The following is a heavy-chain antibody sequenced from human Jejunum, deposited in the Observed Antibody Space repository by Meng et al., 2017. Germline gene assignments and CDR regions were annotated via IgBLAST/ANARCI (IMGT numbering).Heavy chain of an antibody. D-gene: IGHD1-1*01. CDR2: INPNGGGT. J-gene: IGHJ4*02. CDR1: GYNFFGYW. Sequence: QVQLVQSGAEVKKPGASLKVSCKASGYNFFGYWPYWVRQAPGQGLEWIGWINPNGGGTKYAQKFLGRVTVTSDTSTSTVYMEMSSLTYDDTAVYHCVRLEGGWGQGTLVTVSS. CDR3: VRLEGG. V-gene: IGHV1-2*02.